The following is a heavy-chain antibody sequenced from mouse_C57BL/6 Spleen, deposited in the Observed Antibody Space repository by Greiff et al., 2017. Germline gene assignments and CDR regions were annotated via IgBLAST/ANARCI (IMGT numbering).Heavy chain of an antibody. D-gene: IGHD3-2*02. V-gene: IGHV1-69*01. CDR3: ARVRDGWYFDV. Sequence: QVQLQQSGAELVMPGASVKLSCKASGYTFTSYWMHWVKQRPGQGLEWIGEIDPSDSYTNYNQKFKGKSTLTVDKSSSTAYMQLSSLTSEDSAVYYCARVRDGWYFDVWGTGTTVTVSS. CDR1: GYTFTSYW. J-gene: IGHJ1*03. CDR2: IDPSDSYT.